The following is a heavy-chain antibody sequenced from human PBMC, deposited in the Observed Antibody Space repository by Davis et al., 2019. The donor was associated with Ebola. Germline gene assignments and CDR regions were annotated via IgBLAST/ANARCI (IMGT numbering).Heavy chain of an antibody. CDR2: IYHSGST. CDR1: GYSISSGYY. J-gene: IGHJ2*01. V-gene: IGHV4-38-2*02. D-gene: IGHD3-22*01. Sequence: SETLSLTCTVSGYSISSGYYWGWIRQPPGKGLEWIGSIYHSGSTYYNPSLKSRVTMSVDTSKNQFSLRLTSVTAADTAVYYCARHRLYYYDSSGYYSVWYFDLWGRGTLVTVSS. CDR3: ARHRLYYYDSSGYYSVWYFDL.